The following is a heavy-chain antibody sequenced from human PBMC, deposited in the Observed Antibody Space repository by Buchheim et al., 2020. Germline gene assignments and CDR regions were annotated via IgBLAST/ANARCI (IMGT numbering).Heavy chain of an antibody. J-gene: IGHJ6*02. CDR2: ISYDGSNK. V-gene: IGHV3-30-3*01. Sequence: QVQLVESGGGVVQPGRSLRLSCAASGFTFSSYAMHWVRQAPGKGLEWVAVISYDGSNKYYADSVKGRFTISRDNSKNTLYLQMNSLRAEDTAVYYCARVKQWPRYYYYGMDVWGQGTT. D-gene: IGHD6-19*01. CDR3: ARVKQWPRYYYYGMDV. CDR1: GFTFSSYA.